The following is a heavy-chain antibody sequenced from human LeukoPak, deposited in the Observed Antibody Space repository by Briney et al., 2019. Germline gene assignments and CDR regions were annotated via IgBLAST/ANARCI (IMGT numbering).Heavy chain of an antibody. CDR3: AKDHVNTMIVAHAFDI. J-gene: IGHJ3*02. V-gene: IGHV3-23*01. CDR1: GFTFSSYA. Sequence: TGGSLRLSCAASGFTFSSYAMRWVRQAPGKGLEWVSAISGSGGSTYYADSVKGRFTISRDNSKNTLYLQMNSLRAEDTAIYYCAKDHVNTMIVAHAFDIWGQGTMVTVSS. CDR2: ISGSGGST. D-gene: IGHD3-22*01.